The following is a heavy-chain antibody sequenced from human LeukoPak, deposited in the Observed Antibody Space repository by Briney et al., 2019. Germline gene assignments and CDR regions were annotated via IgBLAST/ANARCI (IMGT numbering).Heavy chain of an antibody. D-gene: IGHD3-9*01. V-gene: IGHV3-23*01. J-gene: IGHJ4*02. Sequence: PGGSLRLSCAASGFIFSNSAMTWVRQAPGKGLEWVSVIGDSGSNTYYADSVKGRFTISRDNSKNTLYLQMSSLRAEDTAIYYCAKVSIFQGAFDYWGQGTLVTFS. CDR2: IGDSGSNT. CDR3: AKVSIFQGAFDY. CDR1: GFIFSNSA.